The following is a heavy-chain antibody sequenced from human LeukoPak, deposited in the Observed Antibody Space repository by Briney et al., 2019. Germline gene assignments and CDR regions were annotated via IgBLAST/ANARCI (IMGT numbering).Heavy chain of an antibody. CDR2: INSGSAGST. D-gene: IGHD2-2*01. CDR1: GLSFINYA. Sequence: GGSLRLSCVASGLSFINYAMTWVRQAPGKGLEWVSTINSGSAGSTSYADPVRGRSTISRDNSKNTLYLQMNSLRAEDTAIYYCAKDYCSSTSCPQKDWGQGTLVTVSS. CDR3: AKDYCSSTSCPQKD. V-gene: IGHV3-23*01. J-gene: IGHJ4*02.